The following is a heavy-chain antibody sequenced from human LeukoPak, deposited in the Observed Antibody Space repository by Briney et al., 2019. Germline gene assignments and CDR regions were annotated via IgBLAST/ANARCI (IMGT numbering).Heavy chain of an antibody. CDR1: GFTFSNYA. D-gene: IGHD6-19*01. Sequence: GGSLRLSCAASGFTFSNYAMSWVRQAPGKGLEWVSSMSGSGGSAYYADSVKGRFTISRDNSKNTLYLQMNNLRAEDTALYYCAKNQGQWLVPVDYWGQGTLVTVSS. J-gene: IGHJ4*02. V-gene: IGHV3-23*01. CDR2: MSGSGGSA. CDR3: AKNQGQWLVPVDY.